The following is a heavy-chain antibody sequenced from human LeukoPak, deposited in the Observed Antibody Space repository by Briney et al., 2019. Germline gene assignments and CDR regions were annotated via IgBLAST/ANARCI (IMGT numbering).Heavy chain of an antibody. CDR3: ARDGNIAAAGSDYYYYYYMDV. J-gene: IGHJ6*03. CDR2: ISYDGSNR. V-gene: IGHV3-30*04. D-gene: IGHD6-13*01. CDR1: GFTFSSYA. Sequence: GRSLRLSCAASGFTFSSYAMHWVRQAPDKGLGWVAAISYDGSNRYYADSVKDRFTISRDNSKNSLYLQMNSLRAEDTALYYCARDGNIAAAGSDYYYYYYMDVWGKGTTVTVSS.